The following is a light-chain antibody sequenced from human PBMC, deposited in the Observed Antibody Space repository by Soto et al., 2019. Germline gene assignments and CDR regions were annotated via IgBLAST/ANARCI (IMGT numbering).Light chain of an antibody. Sequence: QSALTQPPSASGTPGQRVTISCSESSSNIGSNSVNWYQQLPGAAPKLLIYSNNQRPSGVPDRFSGSKSGTSASLAISGLQSEDEADYYCAAWDDSLNGREVFGTGTKVTVL. J-gene: IGLJ1*01. V-gene: IGLV1-44*01. CDR3: AAWDDSLNGREV. CDR1: SSNIGSNS. CDR2: SNN.